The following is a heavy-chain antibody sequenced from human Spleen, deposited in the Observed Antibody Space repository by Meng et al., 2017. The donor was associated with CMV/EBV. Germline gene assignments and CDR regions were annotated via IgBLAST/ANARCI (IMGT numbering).Heavy chain of an antibody. V-gene: IGHV4-31*02. D-gene: IGHD3-10*01. CDR2: IYDSVST. J-gene: IGHJ4*02. CDR3: ARDWRGSGTGFDY. Sequence: VSGGSISSGVYYWRWLRQHPGKGLEWIGYIYDSVSTYYNPSLKSRVTISVDTSKNQFSLKLSSVTAADTAVYYCARDWRGSGTGFDYWGQGTLVTVSS. CDR1: GGSISSGVYY.